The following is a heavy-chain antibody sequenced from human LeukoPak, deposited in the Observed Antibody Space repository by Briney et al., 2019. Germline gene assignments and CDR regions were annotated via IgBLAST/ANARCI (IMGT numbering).Heavy chain of an antibody. CDR3: ARDQGELYYYYYMDV. Sequence: ASVKVSCKVSGYTLTELSMHWVRRAPGQGLEWLGWINPNSGGTNYAQKFQGRVTMTRDTSISTAYMELSRLRSDDTAVYYCARDQGELYYYYYMDVWGKGTTVTISS. D-gene: IGHD1-26*01. J-gene: IGHJ6*03. CDR2: INPNSGGT. CDR1: GYTLTELS. V-gene: IGHV1-2*02.